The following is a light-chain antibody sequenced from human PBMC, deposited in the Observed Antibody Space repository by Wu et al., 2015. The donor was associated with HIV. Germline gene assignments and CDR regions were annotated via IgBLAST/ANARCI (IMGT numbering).Light chain of an antibody. CDR1: QSVGSW. Sequence: DIQMTQSPSTLSASVGDRVNITCRAGQSVGSWLAWYQQTPGKAPKHLIYKASSLESGVPSRFSGSGSGTEFTLTVSSLQPDDFGTYYCQQYYTYPYTFGPGDQAGDQT. CDR2: KAS. V-gene: IGKV1-5*03. J-gene: IGKJ2*01. CDR3: QQYYTYPYT.